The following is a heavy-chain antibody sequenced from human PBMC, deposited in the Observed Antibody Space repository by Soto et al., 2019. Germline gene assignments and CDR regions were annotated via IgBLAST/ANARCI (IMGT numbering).Heavy chain of an antibody. J-gene: IGHJ6*02. CDR1: GGSISSDY. V-gene: IGHV4-59*01. CDR2: IYHSGTT. D-gene: IGHD3-10*01. Sequence: QVQLQESGPGLVKPSETLSLTCSVSGGSISSDYWSWIRQPPGKGLEYIGYIYHSGTTNYNPSLKSRVTISVDTSKNQFSPRLSSVTAADTAVYYCARDRSGAGYYGMDVWGQGTTVTVSS. CDR3: ARDRSGAGYYGMDV.